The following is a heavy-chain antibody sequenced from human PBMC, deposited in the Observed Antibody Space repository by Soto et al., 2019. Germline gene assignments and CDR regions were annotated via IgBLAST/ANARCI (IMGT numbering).Heavy chain of an antibody. Sequence: GASVKVSCKASGGTFSSYAISWVRQAPGQGLEWMGGIIPIFGTANYAQKFQGRVTITADESTSTAYMELSSLRSEDTAVYYCARDLGYCSSTSCYLLYYGMDVWGQGTTVTVSS. CDR1: GGTFSSYA. CDR2: IIPIFGTA. J-gene: IGHJ6*02. V-gene: IGHV1-69*13. D-gene: IGHD2-2*01. CDR3: ARDLGYCSSTSCYLLYYGMDV.